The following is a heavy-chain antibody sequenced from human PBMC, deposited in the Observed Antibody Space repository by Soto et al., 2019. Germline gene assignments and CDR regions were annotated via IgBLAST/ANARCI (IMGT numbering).Heavy chain of an antibody. CDR3: ARDNPYTNSFGNWFDP. CDR1: GGTFSNYA. V-gene: IGHV1-69*01. Sequence: VRLVQSGAEVKKPGSSVKVSCKASGGTFSNYAITWLRLAPGQGLEWLGGIIPVFGTVNYAQKFQGRVTITADESTSTAYMELNRLRSEDTAVYYCARDNPYTNSFGNWFDPWGQGTLVTVS. CDR2: IIPVFGTV. D-gene: IGHD6-13*01. J-gene: IGHJ5*02.